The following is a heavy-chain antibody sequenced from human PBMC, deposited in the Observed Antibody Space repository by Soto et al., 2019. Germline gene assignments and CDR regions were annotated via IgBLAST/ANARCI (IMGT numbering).Heavy chain of an antibody. Sequence: GGSLRLSCAASGFTFSRYWMSWVRQAPGKGLEWVANIKADGSEIYYVDSVKGRFTISRDNAENSLFLQMHSLRADDMAVYYCARVEAATPAYDWGQGTLVTVSS. CDR1: GFTFSRYW. D-gene: IGHD2-15*01. V-gene: IGHV3-7*01. CDR3: ARVEAATPAYD. J-gene: IGHJ4*02. CDR2: IKADGSEI.